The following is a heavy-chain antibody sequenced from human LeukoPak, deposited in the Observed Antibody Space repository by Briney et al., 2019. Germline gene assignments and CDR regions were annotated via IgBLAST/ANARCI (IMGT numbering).Heavy chain of an antibody. Sequence: GGSLRLSCAASGFTFSSYSMNWVRQAPGKGLGWVSSISSSSSYIYYADSVKGRFTISRDDAKNSLYLQMNSLRAEDTAVYYCARKGAGYSGYGIDYWGQGTLVTVSS. V-gene: IGHV3-21*01. J-gene: IGHJ4*02. CDR2: ISSSSSYI. CDR1: GFTFSSYS. CDR3: ARKGAGYSGYGIDY. D-gene: IGHD5-12*01.